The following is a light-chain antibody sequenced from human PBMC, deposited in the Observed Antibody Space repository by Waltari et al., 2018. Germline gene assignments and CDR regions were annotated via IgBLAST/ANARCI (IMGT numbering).Light chain of an antibody. CDR1: QSVSNY. V-gene: IGKV3-11*01. Sequence: EVVLTQSPATLSLSPGERATLSCRASQSVSNYLVWYQQKPGQAPRLIIHDASQRATGVPARFSGSGSGTDFTLTISSIEPEDFAVYYCQQRQYWPPLTFGGGTKVE. CDR3: QQRQYWPPLT. CDR2: DAS. J-gene: IGKJ4*01.